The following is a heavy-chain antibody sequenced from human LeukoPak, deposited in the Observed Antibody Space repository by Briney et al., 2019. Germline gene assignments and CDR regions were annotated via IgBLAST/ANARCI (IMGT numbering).Heavy chain of an antibody. J-gene: IGHJ4*02. V-gene: IGHV1-2*06. CDR1: GYTFTSYY. D-gene: IGHD3-22*01. Sequence: ASVKVSCKASGYTFTSYYMHWVRQAPGQGLEWMGRINPNSGGTNYAQKFQGRVTMTRDTSLSTAYMEFSRLRSDDTALYYCVRDAYYYDSSGIYFDLWGQGTLVTVSS. CDR2: INPNSGGT. CDR3: VRDAYYYDSSGIYFDL.